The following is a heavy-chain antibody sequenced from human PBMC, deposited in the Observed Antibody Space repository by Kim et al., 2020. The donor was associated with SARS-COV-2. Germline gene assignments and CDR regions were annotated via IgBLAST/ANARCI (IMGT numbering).Heavy chain of an antibody. D-gene: IGHD3-16*01. V-gene: IGHV1-3*01. CDR3: ARDGGYLYYFDY. Sequence: YSQKFQGRVTITRDTSASTAYMELSSLRSEDTAVYYCARDGGYLYYFDYWGQGTLVTVSS. J-gene: IGHJ4*02.